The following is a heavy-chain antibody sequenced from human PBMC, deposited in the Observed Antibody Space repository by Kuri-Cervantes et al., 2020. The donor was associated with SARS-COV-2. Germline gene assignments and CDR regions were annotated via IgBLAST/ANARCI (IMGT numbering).Heavy chain of an antibody. D-gene: IGHD2-15*01. J-gene: IGHJ5*02. CDR3: AGDLGWPVVGWFDP. V-gene: IGHV1-18*01. CDR1: GYTFSTYG. Sequence: ASVKVSCKASGYTFSTYGISWVRQAPGQGLEWMGWISAYNGNTNYAQNLQGRVTMTTDTSTNTAYMELRSLRSDDTAVYYCAGDLGWPVVGWFDPWGQGTLVTGSS. CDR2: ISAYNGNT.